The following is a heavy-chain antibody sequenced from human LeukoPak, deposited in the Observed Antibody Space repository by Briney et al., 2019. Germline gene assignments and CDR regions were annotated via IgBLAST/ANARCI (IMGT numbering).Heavy chain of an antibody. CDR1: GGYITNYY. J-gene: IGHJ6*04. Sequence: SETLSLTCTVTGGYITNYYWSWVRQPPGKGLEWIVYIYTSGTTNYNPSLKSRVTISVDTSRNQLSLRLSSVTAADTAVYYCARQGGYSSPFSVWGKGTTVAVSS. CDR3: ARQGGYSSPFSV. V-gene: IGHV4-4*09. CDR2: IYTSGTT. D-gene: IGHD6-6*01.